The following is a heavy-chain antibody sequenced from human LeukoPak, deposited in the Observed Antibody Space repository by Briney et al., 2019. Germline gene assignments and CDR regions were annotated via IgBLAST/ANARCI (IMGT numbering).Heavy chain of an antibody. D-gene: IGHD4-17*01. J-gene: IGHJ4*02. Sequence: GGSLRLSCAASGFTFSSYGMHWVRQAPGKGLEWVAVISYDGSNKYYADSVKGRFTISRDKSKNTLYLQMNSLRAEDTAVYYCANLLPSTVTTLSDYWGQGTLVTVSS. CDR2: ISYDGSNK. CDR1: GFTFSSYG. CDR3: ANLLPSTVTTLSDY. V-gene: IGHV3-30*18.